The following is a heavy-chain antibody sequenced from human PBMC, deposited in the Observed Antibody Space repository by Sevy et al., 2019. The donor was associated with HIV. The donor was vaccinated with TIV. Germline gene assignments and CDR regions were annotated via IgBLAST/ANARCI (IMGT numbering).Heavy chain of an antibody. CDR3: AKDLSSGYSSGWSQA. CDR2: ISYDGSNK. J-gene: IGHJ4*02. D-gene: IGHD6-19*01. CDR1: GFTFSSYG. V-gene: IGHV3-30*18. Sequence: GGSLRLSCAASGFTFSSYGMHWVRQAPGKGLEWVAVISYDGSNKYYADSVKGRFTISRDNSKNTLYLQMNSLRAEDTAGYYCAKDLSSGYSSGWSQAWGQGTLVTVSS.